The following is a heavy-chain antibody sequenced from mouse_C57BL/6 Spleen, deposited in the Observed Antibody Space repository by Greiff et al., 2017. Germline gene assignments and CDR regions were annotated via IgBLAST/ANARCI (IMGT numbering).Heavy chain of an antibody. CDR2: IHPNSGST. D-gene: IGHD3-2*02. CDR3: ARERGAAQGGGLDY. V-gene: IGHV1-64*01. CDR1: GYTFTSYW. J-gene: IGHJ2*01. Sequence: QVQLKESGAELVKPGASVKLSCKASGYTFTSYWMHWVKQRPGQGLEWIGMIHPNSGSTNYNEKFKSKATLTVDKSSSTAYMQLSSLTSEDSAVXYCARERGAAQGGGLDYWGQGTTLTVSS.